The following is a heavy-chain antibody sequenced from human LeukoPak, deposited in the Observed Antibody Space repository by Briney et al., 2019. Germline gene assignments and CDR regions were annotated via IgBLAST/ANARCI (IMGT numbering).Heavy chain of an antibody. D-gene: IGHD2-15*01. V-gene: IGHV3-53*01. CDR2: IYSGGTT. J-gene: IGHJ4*02. Sequence: PGGSLRLSCAASGFTVSSNYMSWVRQAPGKGLEWVSVIYSGGTTYYADSVKGRFTISRDNAKNSLYLQMNSLRAEDTAVYYCARRWPINPSAIDYWGQGTLVTVSS. CDR3: ARRWPINPSAIDY. CDR1: GFTVSSNY.